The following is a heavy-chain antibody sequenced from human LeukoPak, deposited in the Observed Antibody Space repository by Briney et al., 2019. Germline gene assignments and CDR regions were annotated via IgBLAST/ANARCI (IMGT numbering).Heavy chain of an antibody. V-gene: IGHV3-21*01. CDR1: GFTFSSYS. CDR3: ARYCSGGSCYGDDY. Sequence: GGSLRLSCAASGFTFSSYSMNWVRQAPGKGLEWVSSISSDNSYIYYADSVKGRFTISRDNAKNSLYLQMNSLRAEDTAVYYCARYCSGGSCYGDDYWGQGTLVTVSS. D-gene: IGHD2-15*01. CDR2: ISSDNSYI. J-gene: IGHJ4*02.